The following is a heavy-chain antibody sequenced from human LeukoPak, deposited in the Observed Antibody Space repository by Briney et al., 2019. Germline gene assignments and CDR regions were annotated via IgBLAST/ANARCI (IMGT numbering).Heavy chain of an antibody. V-gene: IGHV4-59*01. CDR3: ARVNYDFWRGYLGQGYMDV. J-gene: IGHJ6*03. Sequence: TSETLSLTCTVSGGSISNYYWTWIRQPPGKGLEWIGHIYYSGTTNYSPALKSRVTLSVDTSKNQFSLKLTSVTAADTAVYYCARVNYDFWRGYLGQGYMDVWGKGTTVTVSS. CDR2: IYYSGTT. D-gene: IGHD3-3*01. CDR1: GGSISNYY.